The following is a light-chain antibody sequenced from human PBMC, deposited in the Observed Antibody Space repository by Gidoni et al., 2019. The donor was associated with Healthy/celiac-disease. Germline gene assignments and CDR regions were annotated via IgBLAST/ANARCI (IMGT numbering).Light chain of an antibody. J-gene: IGKJ2*01. CDR1: QSISSW. Sequence: DIQMTQSPSTLSASVGDRVTITCRASQSISSWLAWYQQKPGKAPKLQIYDASSVESGVPSRFSGSGSGTEFALTISSLQPDDFATYYCQQYNSYLYTFGQGTKLESK. V-gene: IGKV1-5*01. CDR3: QQYNSYLYT. CDR2: DAS.